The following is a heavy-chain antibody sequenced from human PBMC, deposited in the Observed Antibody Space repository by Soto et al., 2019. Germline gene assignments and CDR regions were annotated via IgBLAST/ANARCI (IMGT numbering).Heavy chain of an antibody. CDR3: AKALTVGATTPFDY. J-gene: IGHJ4*01. Sequence: GGSLRLSCAASGFTFSSYAMNWVRQAPGKGLEWVSVITGSGDSTFYADSVKGRFTISRDNSKNTLYLQMNSLRAEDTAVYYCAKALTVGATTPFDYWGHGTRVTVSS. CDR2: ITGSGDST. V-gene: IGHV3-23*01. D-gene: IGHD1-26*01. CDR1: GFTFSSYA.